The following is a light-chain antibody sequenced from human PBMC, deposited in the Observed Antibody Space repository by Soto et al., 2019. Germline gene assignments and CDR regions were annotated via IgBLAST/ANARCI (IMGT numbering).Light chain of an antibody. CDR1: QTISRW. Sequence: IQLTKTPSTLSASVGDEVTITCRASQTISRWLAWYQQKPGRAPKLLIYDASTLESGVPSRFSGSGSETEFTLTISRLQPDDFATYFCQSRAFGEGTRLEI. V-gene: IGKV1-5*01. J-gene: IGKJ5*01. CDR3: QSRA. CDR2: DAS.